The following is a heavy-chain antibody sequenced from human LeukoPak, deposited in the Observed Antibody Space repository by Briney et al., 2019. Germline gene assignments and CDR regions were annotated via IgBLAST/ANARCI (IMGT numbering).Heavy chain of an antibody. CDR2: IRQDGGEK. V-gene: IGHV3-7*01. D-gene: IGHD6-13*01. Sequence: GGSLRLSCAVSGFTFTDYWMNWVRQAPGKGLEWVASIRQDGGEKSYVDSVKGRFTISRDNTKSSLYLQINSLRAEDTAVYYCARDGTAAGLYFDLWGQGTLVTVFS. CDR3: ARDGTAAGLYFDL. CDR1: GFTFTDYW. J-gene: IGHJ4*01.